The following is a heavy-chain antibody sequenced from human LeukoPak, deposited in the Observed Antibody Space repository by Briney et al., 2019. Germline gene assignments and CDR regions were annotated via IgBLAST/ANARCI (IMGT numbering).Heavy chain of an antibody. V-gene: IGHV1-69*04. CDR3: ARDPSSSSGGYNWFDP. CDR2: IIPILGIA. J-gene: IGHJ5*02. Sequence: SVKVSCKASGCTFSSYAISWVRQAPGQGLAGMGRIIPILGIANYAQKFQGRVTITADKSTSTAYMELSSLRSEDTAVYYCARDPSSSSGGYNWFDPWGEGTLVTVSS. CDR1: GCTFSSYA. D-gene: IGHD6-6*01.